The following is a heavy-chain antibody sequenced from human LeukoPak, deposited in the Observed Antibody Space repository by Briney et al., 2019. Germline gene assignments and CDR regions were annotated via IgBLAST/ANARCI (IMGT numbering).Heavy chain of an antibody. V-gene: IGHV1-2*02. CDR2: INPNSGGT. D-gene: IGHD5-12*01. Sequence: ASVKVSCKASGYTFTSYYMHWVRQAPGQGLEWMGWINPNSGGTNYAQKFQGRVTMTRDTSISTAYMELSRLRSDDTAVYYCARDLYSGYDSGHIDYWGQGTLVTVSS. CDR3: ARDLYSGYDSGHIDY. J-gene: IGHJ4*02. CDR1: GYTFTSYY.